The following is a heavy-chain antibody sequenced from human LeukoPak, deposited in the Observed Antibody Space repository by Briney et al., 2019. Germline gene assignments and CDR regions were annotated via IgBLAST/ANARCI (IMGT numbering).Heavy chain of an antibody. CDR1: GFTFSSYS. D-gene: IGHD2-2*01. V-gene: IGHV3-21*01. J-gene: IGHJ4*02. Sequence: GGSLRLSCTASGFTFSSYSMNWVRQAPGKGLEWVSSISSGSTYIYYADSVKGRFTVSRDNAKNSLYLQMNSLRAEDTAVYYCARDPLVSSQEYFDYWGQGTLVTVSS. CDR3: ARDPLVSSQEYFDY. CDR2: ISSGSTYI.